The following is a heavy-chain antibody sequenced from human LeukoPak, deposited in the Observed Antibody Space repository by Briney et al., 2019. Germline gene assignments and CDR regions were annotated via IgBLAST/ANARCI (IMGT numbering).Heavy chain of an antibody. D-gene: IGHD2-2*01. CDR2: IYHSGST. CDR1: GYSISSGYY. Sequence: SETLSLTCAVSGYSISSGYYWGWIRQPPGQGLEWIGGIYHSGSTYYNPSLKSRVTISVDTSKNQFSLKLSSVTAADTAVYYCARGVGYCSSTSCYATNFDYWGQGTLVTVSS. CDR3: ARGVGYCSSTSCYATNFDY. J-gene: IGHJ4*02. V-gene: IGHV4-38-2*01.